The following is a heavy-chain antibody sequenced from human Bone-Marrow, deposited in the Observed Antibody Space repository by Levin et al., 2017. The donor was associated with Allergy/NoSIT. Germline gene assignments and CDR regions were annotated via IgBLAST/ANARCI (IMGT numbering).Heavy chain of an antibody. V-gene: IGHV3-23*01. CDR2: ITSSGGST. J-gene: IGHJ4*02. D-gene: IGHD6-19*01. CDR1: GFTFSSYA. CDR3: AKDRPKSGWFFDD. Sequence: GESLKISCIVSGFTFSSYAMTWVRQAPGKGLEWVAAITSSGGSTYYADSVKGRFTISRDNSKNTLFLQMNSLRAEDTAIYYCAKDRPKSGWFFDDWGQGTLVTVSS.